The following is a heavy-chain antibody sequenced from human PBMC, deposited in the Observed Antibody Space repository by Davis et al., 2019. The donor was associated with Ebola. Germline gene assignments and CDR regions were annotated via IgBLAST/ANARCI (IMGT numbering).Heavy chain of an antibody. CDR3: ARFTLLWFGELLYYYYGMDV. CDR2: MNPNSGNT. D-gene: IGHD3-10*01. Sequence: ASVKVSCKASGYTFTSYYMHWVRQAPGQGLEWMGWMNPNSGNTGYAQKFQGRVTMTRNTSISTAYMELSSLRSEDTAVYYCARFTLLWFGELLYYYYGMDVWGQGTTVTVSS. J-gene: IGHJ6*02. V-gene: IGHV1-8*02. CDR1: GYTFTSYY.